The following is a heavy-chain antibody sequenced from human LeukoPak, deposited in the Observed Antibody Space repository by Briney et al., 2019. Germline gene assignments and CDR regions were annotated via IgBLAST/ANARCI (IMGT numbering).Heavy chain of an antibody. D-gene: IGHD3-10*01. CDR1: GGSFSGYY. CDR3: ARAPRGHRQGRAFDI. Sequence: SETLSLTCAVYGGSFSGYYSSWIRQPPGKGLEWIGEINHSGSTNYNPSLKSRVTISVDTSKNQFSLKLSSVTAADTAVYYCARAPRGHRQGRAFDIWGQGTMATVTS. CDR2: INHSGST. V-gene: IGHV4-34*01. J-gene: IGHJ3*02.